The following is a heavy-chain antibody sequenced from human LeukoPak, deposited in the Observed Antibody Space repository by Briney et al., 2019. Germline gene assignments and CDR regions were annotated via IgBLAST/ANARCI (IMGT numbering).Heavy chain of an antibody. V-gene: IGHV4-39*07. J-gene: IGHJ4*02. CDR3: ARDASRIQLWPL. Sequence: SETLSLTCTVSSGSISTSNYYWGWVRQPPGKALEWIGNIFYSGSTYYSPSLKSRVTISLDTSKNQFSLKLSSVTAADTAIYYCARDASRIQLWPLWGQGTLVTVSS. D-gene: IGHD5-18*01. CDR2: IFYSGST. CDR1: SGSISTSNYY.